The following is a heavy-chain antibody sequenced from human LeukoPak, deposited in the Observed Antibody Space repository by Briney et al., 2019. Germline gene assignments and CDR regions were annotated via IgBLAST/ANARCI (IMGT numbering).Heavy chain of an antibody. CDR3: ATESSAGSCSGGSCYSDVHY. CDR1: VGSFSGYY. J-gene: IGHJ4*02. D-gene: IGHD2-15*01. Sequence: PSETLSLTCAVYVGSFSGYYWSWIRQPPGKGLEWIGEINHSGSTNYNPSLKSRVTISVDTSKNQFSLKLSSVTAADTAVYYCATESSAGSCSGGSCYSDVHYWGQGTLVTVSS. V-gene: IGHV4-34*01. CDR2: INHSGST.